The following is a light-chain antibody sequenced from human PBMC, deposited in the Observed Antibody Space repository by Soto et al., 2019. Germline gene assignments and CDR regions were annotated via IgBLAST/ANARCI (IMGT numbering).Light chain of an antibody. J-gene: IGKJ4*01. CDR2: AAS. CDR1: QGISRY. CDR3: QQLNSYPLT. Sequence: DIQLTQSPSFLSASVGDRVTITCRASQGISRYLACYQQKPRKAPKLLIYAASTLQSGVPSRFSGSGSGTEFTLTISSLQPEDFATYYRQQLNSYPLTFGGGTKVDIK. V-gene: IGKV1-9*01.